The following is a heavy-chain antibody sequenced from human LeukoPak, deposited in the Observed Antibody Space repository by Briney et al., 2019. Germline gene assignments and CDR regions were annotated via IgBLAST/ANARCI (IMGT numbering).Heavy chain of an antibody. J-gene: IGHJ4*02. D-gene: IGHD6-13*01. CDR1: GFTFSSDW. V-gene: IGHV3-7*05. CDR3: ARTPFRYSSSW. CDR2: IKEDGSEK. Sequence: GGSLRLSCVASGFTFSSDWMSWVRQAPGKGLEWVANIKEDGSEKYYVDSVKGRFAISRDNAKNSLYLQMNSLRAEDTSVYYCARTPFRYSSSWWGQGTLVTVSS.